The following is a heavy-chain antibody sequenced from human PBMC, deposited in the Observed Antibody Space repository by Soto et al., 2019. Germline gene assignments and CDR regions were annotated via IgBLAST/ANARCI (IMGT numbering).Heavy chain of an antibody. CDR3: ARGPSSRYQLANNWFDP. CDR2: VSWNGDVI. D-gene: IGHD2-2*01. J-gene: IGHJ5*02. Sequence: EVQLVESGGGLVQPGRSLRISCAASGFPFDDYAMHWVRQAPGKGLEWVSGVSWNGDVIGYADSVKGRFTISRDNAKNSLYLQMNSLRDEDTAFYFCARGPSSRYQLANNWFDPWGRGTLVTVSS. V-gene: IGHV3-9*01. CDR1: GFPFDDYA.